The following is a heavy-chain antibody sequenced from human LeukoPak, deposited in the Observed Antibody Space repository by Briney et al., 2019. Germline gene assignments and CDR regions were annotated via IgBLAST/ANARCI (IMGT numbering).Heavy chain of an antibody. CDR2: IKSKTDGGTT. J-gene: IGHJ4*02. V-gene: IGHV3-15*01. D-gene: IGHD5-12*01. Sequence: PGGSLRLSCAASGFTFSDAWMSWVRQAPGKGLEWVGRIKSKTDGGTTDYAAPVKGRFTISRDDSKNTLYLQMNSLKTEDTAVYYCTTDTGIVATTSPDYWGQGTLVTVSS. CDR3: TTDTGIVATTSPDY. CDR1: GFTFSDAW.